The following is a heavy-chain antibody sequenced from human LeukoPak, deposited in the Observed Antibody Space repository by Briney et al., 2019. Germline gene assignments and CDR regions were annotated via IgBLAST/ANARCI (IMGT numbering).Heavy chain of an antibody. D-gene: IGHD2-15*01. CDR3: ARDLPYCSGGSCYHSN. Sequence: PSETLSLTCTVSGGSISSYYWSWIRQPPGKGLERVGYIYYTGSTNYNPSLKSRVTISVDTSKNQFSLKLSSVTAADTAVYYCARDLPYCSGGSCYHSNWGQGTLVTVSS. CDR1: GGSISSYY. CDR2: IYYTGST. V-gene: IGHV4-59*01. J-gene: IGHJ4*02.